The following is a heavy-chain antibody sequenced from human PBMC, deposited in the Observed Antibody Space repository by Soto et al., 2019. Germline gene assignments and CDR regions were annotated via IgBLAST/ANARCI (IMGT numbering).Heavy chain of an antibody. CDR1: GFTFRSYT. CDR3: ARDNYDSGRCLDY. J-gene: IGHJ4*02. CDR2: ISGSGDST. D-gene: IGHD3-22*01. V-gene: IGHV3-23*01. Sequence: GGSLRLSCAASGFTFRSYTMSWVRLAPGKGLEWVSAISGSGDSTYYADSVKGRFTISRDNSKNTLYLQINSLRAEDTAVYYCARDNYDSGRCLDYWGQGT.